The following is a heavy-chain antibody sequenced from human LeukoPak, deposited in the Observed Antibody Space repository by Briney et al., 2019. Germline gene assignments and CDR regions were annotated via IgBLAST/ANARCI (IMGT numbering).Heavy chain of an antibody. Sequence: PSGTLSLTCAVSGDSLSSNKWWNWVRQAPGKGLEWIGEIHHRGNTNYNPSLMSRVNISVDTTKNQFSLKLRSLTAADTAVYYRARGPRRIAAAGYYGMDVWGQGTTVTVSS. V-gene: IGHV4-4*02. J-gene: IGHJ6*02. D-gene: IGHD6-13*01. CDR3: ARGPRRIAAAGYYGMDV. CDR2: IHHRGNT. CDR1: GDSLSSNKW.